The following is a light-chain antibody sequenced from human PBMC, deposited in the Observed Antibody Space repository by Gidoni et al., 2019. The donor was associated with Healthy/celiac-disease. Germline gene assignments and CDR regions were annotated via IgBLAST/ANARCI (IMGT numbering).Light chain of an antibody. Sequence: EIVLTQPPATLSLSPGERATLSCRASQSVANYLSWYQQKPGRAPRLLIYDASNRAAGIPARFSGSGSGTDFTLTISSLEPEDFAVYYCQQRSKWPLTFXGXTKVEIK. CDR1: QSVANY. J-gene: IGKJ4*01. V-gene: IGKV3-11*01. CDR3: QQRSKWPLT. CDR2: DAS.